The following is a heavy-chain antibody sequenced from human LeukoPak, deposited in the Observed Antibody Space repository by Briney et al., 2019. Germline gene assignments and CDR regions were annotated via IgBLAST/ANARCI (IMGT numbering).Heavy chain of an antibody. CDR1: GYTFTSYG. CDR3: ARNVGWEAAAELDY. Sequence: ASVKVSCKASGYTFTSYGISWVRQAPGQGLEWMGWISAYNGIANYAQKLQGRVTMTTDTSTSTAYMELRSLRSDDTAVYYCARNVGWEAAAELDYWGQGTLVTVSS. V-gene: IGHV1-18*01. J-gene: IGHJ4*02. D-gene: IGHD6-13*01. CDR2: ISAYNGIA.